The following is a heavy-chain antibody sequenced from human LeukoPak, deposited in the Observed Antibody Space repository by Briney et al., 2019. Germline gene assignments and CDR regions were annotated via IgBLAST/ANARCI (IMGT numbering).Heavy chain of an antibody. CDR2: IIPIFGTA. V-gene: IGHV1-69*05. D-gene: IGHD2-21*02. CDR1: GGTFSSYA. CDR3: ARFPPYCGGDCYSDY. Sequence: SVKVSCKASGGTFSSYAISWVRQAPGQGLEWMGGIIPIFGTANYAQKFQGRVTITTDESTSTAYMELSSLRSEDTAVYYCARFPPYCGGDCYSDYWGQGTLVTVSS. J-gene: IGHJ4*02.